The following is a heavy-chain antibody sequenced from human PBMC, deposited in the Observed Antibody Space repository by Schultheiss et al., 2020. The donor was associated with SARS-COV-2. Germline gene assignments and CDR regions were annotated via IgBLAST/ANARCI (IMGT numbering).Heavy chain of an antibody. CDR1: GFTFSSYA. D-gene: IGHD2-15*01. CDR2: INSDGSST. CDR3: ARDPGIVVVAVKYYYYYMDV. Sequence: GESLKISCAASGFTFSSYAMSWVRQAPGKGLVWVSRINSDGSSTSYADSVKGRFTISRDNSKNTLYLEMNSLRAEDTAVYYCARDPGIVVVAVKYYYYYMDVWGKGTTVTVSS. V-gene: IGHV3-74*01. J-gene: IGHJ6*03.